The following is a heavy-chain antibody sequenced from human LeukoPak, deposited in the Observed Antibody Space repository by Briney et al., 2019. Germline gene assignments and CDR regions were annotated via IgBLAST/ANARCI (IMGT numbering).Heavy chain of an antibody. V-gene: IGHV1-69*04. CDR1: GGTFSSYA. CDR2: IIPILGIA. Sequence: SVKVSCMASGGTFSSYAISWVRQAPGQGLEWMGRIIPILGIANYAQKFQGRVTITADKSTSTAYMELSSLRSEDTAVYYCARGGYCSSTSCSPMGFDYWGQGTLVTVSS. D-gene: IGHD2-2*01. CDR3: ARGGYCSSTSCSPMGFDY. J-gene: IGHJ4*02.